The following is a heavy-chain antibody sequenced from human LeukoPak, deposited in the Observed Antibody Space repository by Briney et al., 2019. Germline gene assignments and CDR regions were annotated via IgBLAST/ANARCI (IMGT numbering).Heavy chain of an antibody. Sequence: AGTLSLTCAVYGGSFSGYYWSWIRQPPGKGLEWIGEINDSGGTNYNPSLKSRVTISVDTSKNQFSLKLSSVTAADTAVYYCARHRIVVVTLGWDYYYYYGMDVWGQGTTVTVSS. V-gene: IGHV4-34*01. CDR1: GGSFSGYY. CDR2: INDSGGT. J-gene: IGHJ6*02. CDR3: ARHRIVVVTLGWDYYYYYGMDV. D-gene: IGHD3-22*01.